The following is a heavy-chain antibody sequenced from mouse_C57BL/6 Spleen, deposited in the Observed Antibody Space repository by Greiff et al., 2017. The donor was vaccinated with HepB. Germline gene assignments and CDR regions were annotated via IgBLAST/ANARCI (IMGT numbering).Heavy chain of an antibody. CDR3: ARGGYDYALYAMDY. J-gene: IGHJ4*01. V-gene: IGHV5-16*01. CDR2: INYDGSST. CDR1: GFTFSDYY. Sequence: DVKLVESEGGLVQPGSSMKLSCTASGFTFSDYYMAWVRQVPEKGLEWVANINYDGSSTYYLDSLKSRFIISRDNAKNILYLQMSSLKSEDTATYYCARGGYDYALYAMDYWGQGTSVTVSS. D-gene: IGHD2-4*01.